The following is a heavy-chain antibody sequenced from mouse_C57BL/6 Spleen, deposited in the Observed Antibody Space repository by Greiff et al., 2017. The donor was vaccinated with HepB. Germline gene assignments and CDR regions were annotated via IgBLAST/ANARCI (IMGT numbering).Heavy chain of an antibody. V-gene: IGHV2-6*01. J-gene: IGHJ3*01. D-gene: IGHD1-1*01. Sequence: VQLMESGPGLVAPSQSLSITCTVSGFSLTSYGVDWVRQSPGKGLEWLGVIWGVGSTNYNSALKSRLSISKDNSKSQVFLKMNSLQTEDTAMYYCASYYGSSPFAYWGQGTLVTVSA. CDR2: IWGVGST. CDR3: ASYYGSSPFAY. CDR1: GFSLTSYG.